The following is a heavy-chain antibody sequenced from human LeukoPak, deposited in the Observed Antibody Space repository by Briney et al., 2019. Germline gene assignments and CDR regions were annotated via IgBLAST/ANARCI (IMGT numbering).Heavy chain of an antibody. CDR1: GLAFRKSW. CDR3: TNWGDAWGLDF. D-gene: IGHD7-27*01. J-gene: IGHJ4*02. Sequence: GSLRLSCAASGLAFRKSWMTWVRQAPGRGLEWVASIRDDGSENFYVDSVKGRFTISRDNAKNSLYLQMNSLRAEDTAVYYCTNWGDAWGLDFWGQGSLVSVSS. CDR2: IRDDGSEN. V-gene: IGHV3-7*01.